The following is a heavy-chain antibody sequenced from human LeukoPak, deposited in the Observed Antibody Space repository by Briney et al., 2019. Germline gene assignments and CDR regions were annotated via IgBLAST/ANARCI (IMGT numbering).Heavy chain of an antibody. Sequence: ASVKVSCKASGCIFSGYYMHWVRQAPGQNLEWMGWINPNSGGTNYAQEFQGRVTMTRDTSISTAYMELNSLISDDTAVYYCTRGDTVTTFDYWGQGTLVTVSS. J-gene: IGHJ4*02. CDR2: INPNSGGT. CDR3: TRGDTVTTFDY. D-gene: IGHD4-17*01. CDR1: GCIFSGYY. V-gene: IGHV1-2*02.